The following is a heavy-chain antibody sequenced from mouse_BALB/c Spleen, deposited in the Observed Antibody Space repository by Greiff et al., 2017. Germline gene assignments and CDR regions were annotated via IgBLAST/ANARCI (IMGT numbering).Heavy chain of an antibody. J-gene: IGHJ3*01. CDR2: ISSGGSYT. Sequence: EVMLVESGGGLVKPGGSLKLSCAASGFTFSSYAMSWVRQSPEKRLEWVAEISSGGSYTYYPDTVTGRFTISRDNAKNTLYLEMSSLRSEDTAMYYCARGYYGNYISAWFAYWGQGTLVTVSA. CDR1: GFTFSSYA. CDR3: ARGYYGNYISAWFAY. V-gene: IGHV5-9-4*01. D-gene: IGHD2-1*01.